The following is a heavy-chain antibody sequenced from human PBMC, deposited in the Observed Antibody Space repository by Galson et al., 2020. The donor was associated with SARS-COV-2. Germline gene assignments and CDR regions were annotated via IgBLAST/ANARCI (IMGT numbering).Heavy chain of an antibody. V-gene: IGHV3-30*18. D-gene: IGHD6-6*01. CDR1: KFPFSSYG. CDR2: TSYDGRNN. Sequence: GESLKISCAASKFPFSSYGMHWVRQAPGKGLERLAVTSYDGRNNYYIDSVKGRFTVSRDNSRNTLYLQMNNLKPEDTAVYYCAKDVRAFYYRMHVWGKGTAVTVSS. J-gene: IGHJ6*04. CDR3: AKDVRAFYYRMHV.